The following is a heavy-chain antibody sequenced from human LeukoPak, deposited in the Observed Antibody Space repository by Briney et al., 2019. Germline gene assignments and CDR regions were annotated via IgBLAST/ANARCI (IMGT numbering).Heavy chain of an antibody. CDR2: ISSSSSYT. CDR3: ARSTAMVHYYYGMDV. Sequence: PGRSLTPSCAAAGFTSSAYYMSWIRQAPGKGLEWVSYISSSSSYTNYADSVKGRFTISRDNAKNSLYLQMNSLRAEDTAVYYCARSTAMVHYYYGMDVWGQGTTVTVSS. J-gene: IGHJ6*02. D-gene: IGHD5-18*01. CDR1: GFTSSAYY. V-gene: IGHV3-11*03.